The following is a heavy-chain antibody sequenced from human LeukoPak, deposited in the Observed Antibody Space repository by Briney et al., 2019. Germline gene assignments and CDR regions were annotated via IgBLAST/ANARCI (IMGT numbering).Heavy chain of an antibody. CDR1: GFTFSSYA. CDR2: ISGSGGST. Sequence: GGSLRLSCAAFGFTFSSYAMSWVRQAPGKGLEWVSAISGSGGSTYYADSVKGRFTISRDNSKNTLYLQMNSLRAEDTAVYYCAKDESGSYYSYFDYWGQGTLVTVSS. V-gene: IGHV3-23*01. CDR3: AKDESGSYYSYFDY. D-gene: IGHD1-26*01. J-gene: IGHJ4*02.